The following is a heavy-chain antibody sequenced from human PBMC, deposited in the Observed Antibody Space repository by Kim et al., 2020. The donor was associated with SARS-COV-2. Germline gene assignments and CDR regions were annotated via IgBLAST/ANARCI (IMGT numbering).Heavy chain of an antibody. V-gene: IGHV3-23*01. J-gene: IGHJ5*02. CDR1: GFTFSSYA. CDR3: AKDRKDYGDSEEPSRFDP. CDR2: ISGSGGST. Sequence: GGSLRLSCAASGFTFSSYAMSWVRQAPGKGLEWVSAISGSGGSTYYADSVKGRFTISRDNSKNTLYLQMNSLRAEDTAVYYCAKDRKDYGDSEEPSRFDPWGQGTLVTVSS. D-gene: IGHD4-17*01.